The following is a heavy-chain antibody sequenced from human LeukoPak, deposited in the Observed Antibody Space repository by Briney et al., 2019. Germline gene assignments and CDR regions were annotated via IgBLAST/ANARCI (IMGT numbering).Heavy chain of an antibody. J-gene: IGHJ6*02. D-gene: IGHD3-16*02. CDR3: ARGSPPHYDYVWGSYRYDYYYGMDV. V-gene: IGHV4-59*01. Sequence: SETLSLTCTVSGGSISSYYWSWIRQPPGKGLEWIGYIYYSGSTNYNPSLKSRVTISVDTSKNQFSLKLSSVTAADTAVYYCARGSPPHYDYVWGSYRYDYYYGMDVWGQGTTVTVSS. CDR2: IYYSGST. CDR1: GGSISSYY.